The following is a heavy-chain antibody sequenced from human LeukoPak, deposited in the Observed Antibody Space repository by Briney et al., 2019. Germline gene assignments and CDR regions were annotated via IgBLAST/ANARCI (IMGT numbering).Heavy chain of an antibody. CDR3: ARGPMITFGGVIVTPFDY. J-gene: IGHJ4*02. Sequence: SETLSLTCTVSGGSISSYYWGWIRQPPGKGLEWIGYIYYSGSTNYNPSLKSRVTISVDTSKNQFSLKLSSVTAADTAVYYCARGPMITFGGVIVTPFDYWGQGTLVTVSS. D-gene: IGHD3-16*02. CDR2: IYYSGST. CDR1: GGSISSYY. V-gene: IGHV4-59*01.